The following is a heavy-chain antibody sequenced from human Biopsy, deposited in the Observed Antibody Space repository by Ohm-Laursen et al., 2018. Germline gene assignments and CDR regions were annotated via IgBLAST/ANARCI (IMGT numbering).Heavy chain of an antibody. CDR3: VLASFDY. CDR1: GYTFTTYY. J-gene: IGHJ4*02. V-gene: IGHV1-46*01. Sequence: GSVKVSCNASGYTFTTYYTHWVRQAPGQGLEWMGIINPGGNSTAYTQNFQGRVTMTWDTSTTTVYMELSSLRSEDTAVYYCVLASFDYWGQGTLVTVPS. CDR2: INPGGNST.